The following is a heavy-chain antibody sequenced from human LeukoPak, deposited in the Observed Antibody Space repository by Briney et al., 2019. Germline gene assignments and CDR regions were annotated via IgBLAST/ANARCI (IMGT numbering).Heavy chain of an antibody. CDR2: INHSGST. J-gene: IGHJ4*02. D-gene: IGHD3-16*02. CDR3: ARAGYCSSTSCTTLRDDYVWGSYRYTGYYFDY. V-gene: IGHV4-34*01. CDR1: GGSFSGYY. Sequence: PSETLSLTCAVYGGSFSGYYWSWIRQPPGKGLEWIGEINHSGSTNYNPPLKSRVTISVDTSKSQFSLKLSSVTAADTAVYYCARAGYCSSTSCTTLRDDYVWGSYRYTGYYFDYWGQRTLGSASS.